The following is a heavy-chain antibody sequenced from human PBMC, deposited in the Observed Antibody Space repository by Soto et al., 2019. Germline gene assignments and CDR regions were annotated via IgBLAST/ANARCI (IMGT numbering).Heavy chain of an antibody. Sequence: PRGSLRLSCAASGFTFSSYGMHWVRQAPGKGLEWVAVISYDGSNKYYADSVKGRFTISRDNSKNTLYLQMNSLRAEDTAVYYCAKLQGVVPAPDYWGQGTLVTVSS. J-gene: IGHJ4*02. CDR3: AKLQGVVPAPDY. D-gene: IGHD3-3*01. V-gene: IGHV3-30*18. CDR1: GFTFSSYG. CDR2: ISYDGSNK.